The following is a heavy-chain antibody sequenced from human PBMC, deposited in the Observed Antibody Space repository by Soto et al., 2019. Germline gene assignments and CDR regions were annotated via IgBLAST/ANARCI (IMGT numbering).Heavy chain of an antibody. CDR2: VSYDGTIE. CDR1: GFTFSSYS. J-gene: IGHJ4*02. V-gene: IGHV3-30*18. D-gene: IGHD2-15*01. Sequence: QVQLVESGGGVVQPGRSLRLSCAASGFTFSSYSMHWFRQAPGKGLEWVAVVSYDGTIEYYADSVKGRFTVSRDNSKNTLSLQMNSMGAEDSAVYYCAKEGVSPRSYNGDCDYWGQGTVVTVSS. CDR3: AKEGVSPRSYNGDCDY.